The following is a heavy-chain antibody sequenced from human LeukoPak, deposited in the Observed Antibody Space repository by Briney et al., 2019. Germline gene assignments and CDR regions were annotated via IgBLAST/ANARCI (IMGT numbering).Heavy chain of an antibody. CDR1: GGSISSYY. D-gene: IGHD3-10*01. CDR3: ARGARRRIIPFDY. Sequence: PSETLSLTCTVSGGSISSYYWSWIRQHPGKGLEWIGYIYYSGSTYYNPSLKSRVTISVDTSKNQFSLKLSSVTAADTAVYYCARGARRRIIPFDYWGQGTLVTVSS. J-gene: IGHJ4*02. CDR2: IYYSGST. V-gene: IGHV4-59*06.